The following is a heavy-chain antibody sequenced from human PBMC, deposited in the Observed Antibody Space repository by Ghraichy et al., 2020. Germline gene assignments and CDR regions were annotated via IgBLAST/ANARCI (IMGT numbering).Heavy chain of an antibody. CDR1: GGSISSTIYY. J-gene: IGHJ5*02. Sequence: SETLSLTCTVSGGSISSTIYYWGWIRQPPGQGLEWIGSIDYRGSTYSNPSLESRVTISVDTSKNQFSLKLSSVTAADTAVYHCARHGGDIVVVPAADWFEPWGQGTLVTVSS. CDR3: ARHGGDIVVVPAADWFEP. V-gene: IGHV4-39*01. CDR2: IDYRGST. D-gene: IGHD2-2*01.